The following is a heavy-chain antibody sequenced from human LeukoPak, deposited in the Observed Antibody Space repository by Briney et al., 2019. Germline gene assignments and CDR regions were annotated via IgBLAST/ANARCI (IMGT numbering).Heavy chain of an antibody. CDR3: ARDRNYCSSTSCYSDAFDI. CDR1: GGSISSYY. D-gene: IGHD2-2*02. CDR2: IYYSGST. J-gene: IGHJ3*02. V-gene: IGHV4-59*01. Sequence: PSETLSLTCTVSGGSISSYYWSWIRQPPGKGLEWIGYIYYSGSTNYNPSLKSRVTISVDTSKNQFSLRLSSVTAADTAVYYCARDRNYCSSTSCYSDAFDIWGQGTMVTVSS.